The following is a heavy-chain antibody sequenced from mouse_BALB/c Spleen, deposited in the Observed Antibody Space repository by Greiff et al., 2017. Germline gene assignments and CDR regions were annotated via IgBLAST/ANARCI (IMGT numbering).Heavy chain of an antibody. CDR3: TRGGVDYAMDY. Sequence: EVMLVESGGGLVQPGGSRKLSCAASGFTFSSFGMHWVRQAPEKGLEWVAYISSGSSTIYYADTVKGRFTISRDNPKNTLFLQMTSLRSEDTAMYYCTRGGVDYAMDYWGQGTSVTVSS. J-gene: IGHJ4*01. D-gene: IGHD1-1*01. CDR2: ISSGSSTI. V-gene: IGHV5-17*02. CDR1: GFTFSSFG.